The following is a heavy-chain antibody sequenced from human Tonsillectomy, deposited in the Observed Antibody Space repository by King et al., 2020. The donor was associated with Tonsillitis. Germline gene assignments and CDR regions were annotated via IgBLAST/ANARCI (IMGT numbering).Heavy chain of an antibody. Sequence: VQLVESGGTMVQPGRSLRLSCAASGFTFSSYAMHWVRQAPGKGLEWVAVIWYDGSRVFYADSVKGRFTISRDNSKNTLYLQMDSLRVEDTGVYYCASELVGPTDFDYGGQGTLVTVSS. D-gene: IGHD1-26*01. CDR2: IWYDGSRV. J-gene: IGHJ4*02. V-gene: IGHV3-33*01. CDR3: ASELVGPTDFDY. CDR1: GFTFSSYA.